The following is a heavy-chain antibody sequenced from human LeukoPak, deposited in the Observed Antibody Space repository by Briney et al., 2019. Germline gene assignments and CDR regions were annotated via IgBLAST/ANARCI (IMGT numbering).Heavy chain of an antibody. Sequence: GGSLRLSCAASGFTFSSYAMSWVRQAPGKGLEWVSGISGSGGSTYYADSVKGRFTISRDNSKNTLFPQMNSLRAEDTAVYYCAKGRYSNSWYSDYWGQGTLVTVSS. J-gene: IGHJ4*02. D-gene: IGHD6-13*01. CDR2: ISGSGGST. CDR1: GFTFSSYA. V-gene: IGHV3-23*01. CDR3: AKGRYSNSWYSDY.